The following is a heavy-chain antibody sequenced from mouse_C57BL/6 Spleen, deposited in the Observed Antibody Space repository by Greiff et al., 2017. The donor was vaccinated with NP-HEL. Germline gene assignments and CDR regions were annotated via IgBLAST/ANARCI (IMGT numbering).Heavy chain of an antibody. CDR2: IDPSDSET. CDR1: GYTFTSYW. CDR3: ARPNYGSTYFDY. Sequence: QVQLKQPGAELVRPGSSVKLSCKASGYTFTSYWMHWVKQRPIQGLEWIGNIDPSDSETHYNQKFKDKATLTVDKSSSTAYMQLSSLTSEDSAVYYCARPNYGSTYFDYWGQGTTLTVSS. J-gene: IGHJ2*01. D-gene: IGHD1-1*01. V-gene: IGHV1-52*01.